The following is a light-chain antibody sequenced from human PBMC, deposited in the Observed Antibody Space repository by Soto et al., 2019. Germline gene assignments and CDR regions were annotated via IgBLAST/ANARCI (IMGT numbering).Light chain of an antibody. Sequence: QSALTQPASVSGSPGQSITISCTGTSSDVGSYVSWYQHHPGKAPKLTIYEVSNRPSGVSNRFSGSKSGNTASLTISGLQAEDEAEYYCSSYTSSSTDVFGTGTKVTVL. CDR2: EVS. J-gene: IGLJ1*01. CDR3: SSYTSSSTDV. V-gene: IGLV2-14*01. CDR1: SSDVGSY.